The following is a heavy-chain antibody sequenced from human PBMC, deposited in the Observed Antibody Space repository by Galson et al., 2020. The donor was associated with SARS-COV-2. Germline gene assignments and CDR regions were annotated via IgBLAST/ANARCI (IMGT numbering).Heavy chain of an antibody. J-gene: IGHJ5*02. CDR1: EFMFNTFG. CDR2: ISFDGNTE. CDR3: VRDRYCTTTTCYNWFAP. D-gene: IGHD2-2*02. Sequence: GGSLRLSCAASEFMFNTFGMHWVRQGPGKGLEWMAFISFDGNTEYYADSVKGRFTVSRDNSSNKLYLQMNNLRADDTAVYYCVRDRYCTTTTCYNWFAPWGQGTLVTVSS. V-gene: IGHV3-33*05.